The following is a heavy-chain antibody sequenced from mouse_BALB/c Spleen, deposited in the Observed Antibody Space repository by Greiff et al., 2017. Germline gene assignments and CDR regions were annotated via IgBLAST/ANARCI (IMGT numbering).Heavy chain of an antibody. Sequence: LVESGAELVKPGASVKLSCTASGFNIKDTYMHWVKQRPEQGLEWIGRIDPANGNTKYDPKFQGKATITADTSSNTAYLQLSSLTSEDTAVYYCASSMIWFAYWGQGTLVTVSA. CDR2: IDPANGNT. D-gene: IGHD2-10*02. CDR3: ASSMIWFAY. V-gene: IGHV14-3*02. J-gene: IGHJ3*01. CDR1: GFNIKDTY.